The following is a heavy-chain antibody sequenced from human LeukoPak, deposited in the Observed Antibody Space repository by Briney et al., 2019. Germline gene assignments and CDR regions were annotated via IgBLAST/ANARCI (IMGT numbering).Heavy chain of an antibody. J-gene: IGHJ4*02. CDR2: IYYSGST. D-gene: IGHD3-3*01. Sequence: PSETLSLTCTVSGGSISSSSYYWGWIRQPPGKGLEWIGSIYYSGSTYYNPSLKSRVTISVDTSKNQFSLKLSSVTAADTAVYYCARGSSTIFGVVTYTPYFDYWGQGTLVTVSS. V-gene: IGHV4-39*01. CDR1: GGSISSSSYY. CDR3: ARGSSTIFGVVTYTPYFDY.